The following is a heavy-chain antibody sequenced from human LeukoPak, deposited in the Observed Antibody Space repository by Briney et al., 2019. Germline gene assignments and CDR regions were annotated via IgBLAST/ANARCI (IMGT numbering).Heavy chain of an antibody. CDR3: ARDLNLKKIYYYYYGMDV. V-gene: IGHV3-30*03. D-gene: IGHD1-14*01. Sequence: GGSLRLSCAAPGFTFSSYGMHWVRQAPGKGLEWVAVISYDGSNKYYADSVKGRFTISRDNSKNTLYLQMNSLRAEDTAVYYCARDLNLKKIYYYYYGMDVWGQGTTVTVSS. J-gene: IGHJ6*02. CDR2: ISYDGSNK. CDR1: GFTFSSYG.